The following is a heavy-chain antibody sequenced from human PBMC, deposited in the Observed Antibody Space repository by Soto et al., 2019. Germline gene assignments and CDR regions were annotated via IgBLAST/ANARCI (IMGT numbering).Heavy chain of an antibody. V-gene: IGHV4-59*08. CDR2: IYYSGST. J-gene: IGHJ4*01. D-gene: IGHD6-19*01. CDR1: GGSISSYY. Sequence: SETLSLTCTVSGGSISSYYWSWIRQPPGKGLEWIGYIYYSGSTNYNPSLKSRVNISVDTSNNQLSMKLRSVTAADTAVYYCARNDGFSSGWIFDYWGHGTLVTVSS. CDR3: ARNDGFSSGWIFDY.